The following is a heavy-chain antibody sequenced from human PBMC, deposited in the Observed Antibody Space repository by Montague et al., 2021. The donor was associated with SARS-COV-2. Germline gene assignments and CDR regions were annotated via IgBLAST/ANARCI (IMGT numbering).Heavy chain of an antibody. CDR1: GGSFSDYY. CDR2: IYYSGST. Sequence: SETLSLTCAVYGGSFSDYYWSWIRQPPGKGLEWIGSIYYSGSTYYNPSLKSRVTISVDTSKNQFSLKLSSVTAADTAVYYCARHPGITMIVVVIPSAFDIWGQGTMVTVSS. V-gene: IGHV4-34*01. D-gene: IGHD3-22*01. J-gene: IGHJ3*02. CDR3: ARHPGITMIVVVIPSAFDI.